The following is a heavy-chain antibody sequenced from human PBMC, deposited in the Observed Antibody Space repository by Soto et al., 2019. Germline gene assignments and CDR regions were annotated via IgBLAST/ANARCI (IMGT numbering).Heavy chain of an antibody. CDR1: GGSISSADYY. CDR3: ARERGGYGLFDS. J-gene: IGHJ4*02. Sequence: SETLSLTCTVSGGSISSADYYWTWIRQPPGKGLEWIGYIYPSGMPFYNPSLRSRVTISIDRSNDQFSLNLKSVTAADTAVYYCARERGGYGLFDSWGQGTLVTVSS. V-gene: IGHV4-30-2*01. CDR2: IYPSGMP. D-gene: IGHD5-18*01.